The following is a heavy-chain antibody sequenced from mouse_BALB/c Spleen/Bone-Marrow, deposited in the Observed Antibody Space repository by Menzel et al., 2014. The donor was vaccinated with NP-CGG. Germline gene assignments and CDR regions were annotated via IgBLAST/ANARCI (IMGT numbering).Heavy chain of an antibody. CDR3: ASWGFAY. V-gene: IGHV3-8*02. Sequence: EVKLMESGPSLVKPSQTLPLTCSVTGDSITSGYWNWIRKVPGNKLEYMGYISNSGSTYYNPSLKSRISITRDTSKNXYYLQLNSVTTEDTATYYCASWGFAYWGQGTLVTVSA. CDR1: GDSITSGY. CDR2: ISNSGST. D-gene: IGHD4-1*01. J-gene: IGHJ3*01.